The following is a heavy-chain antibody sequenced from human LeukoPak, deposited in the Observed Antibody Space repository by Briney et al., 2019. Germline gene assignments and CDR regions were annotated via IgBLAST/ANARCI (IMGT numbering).Heavy chain of an antibody. D-gene: IGHD3-3*01. CDR2: ISGSGGST. Sequence: GGSLRLSCAASGFTFSSYAMSWVRQAPGKGLEWVSAISGSGGSTYYADSVKGRFTISRDNSKNTLYLQMNSLRAEDTAVYYCAKQFWRTQRYNWFDPWGQGTLVTVSS. V-gene: IGHV3-23*01. CDR1: GFTFSSYA. J-gene: IGHJ5*02. CDR3: AKQFWRTQRYNWFDP.